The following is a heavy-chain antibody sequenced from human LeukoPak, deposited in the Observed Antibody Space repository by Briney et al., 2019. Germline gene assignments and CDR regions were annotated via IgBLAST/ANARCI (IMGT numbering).Heavy chain of an antibody. CDR2: IYYSGST. D-gene: IGHD6-19*01. Sequence: SVTLSLTCTVSGGSISSYYWSWIRQPPGKGLEWIGYIYYSGSTNYNPSLKSRVTISVDTSKNQFSLKLSSVTAADTAVYYCARTVSSGWTSYYMDVWGKGTTVTVSS. CDR1: GGSISSYY. CDR3: ARTVSSGWTSYYMDV. J-gene: IGHJ6*03. V-gene: IGHV4-59*01.